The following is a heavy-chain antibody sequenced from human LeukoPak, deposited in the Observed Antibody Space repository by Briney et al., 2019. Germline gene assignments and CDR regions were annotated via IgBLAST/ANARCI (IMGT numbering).Heavy chain of an antibody. CDR1: GFTLSSYG. J-gene: IGHJ4*02. V-gene: IGHV3-23*01. CDR2: ISGSGDST. D-gene: IGHD3-22*01. CDR3: AKDSNYYDSSGSHFDY. Sequence: GGSLRLSCAASGFTLSSYGMHWVRQAPGKGPEWVSGISGSGDSTWYADSVKGRFTISRDNSKNTLYLQTNSLRAEDTAVYYCAKDSNYYDSSGSHFDYWGQGTLVTVPS.